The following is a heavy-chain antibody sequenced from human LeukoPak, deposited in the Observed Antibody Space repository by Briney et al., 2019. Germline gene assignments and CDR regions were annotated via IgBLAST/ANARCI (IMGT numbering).Heavy chain of an antibody. CDR2: INHSGST. J-gene: IGHJ4*02. V-gene: IGHV4-34*01. Sequence: SETLSLTCAVYGGSFSGYYWSWIRQPPGKGLEWIGEINHSGSTNYNPSLKSRVTISVDTSKNQFSLKLSSVTAADTAVYYCASRYSSSWYVAEYWGQGTLVTVSS. D-gene: IGHD6-13*01. CDR1: GGSFSGYY. CDR3: ASRYSSSWYVAEY.